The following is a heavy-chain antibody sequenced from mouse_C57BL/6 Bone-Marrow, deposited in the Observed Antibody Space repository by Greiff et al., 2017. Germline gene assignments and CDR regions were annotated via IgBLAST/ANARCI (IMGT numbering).Heavy chain of an antibody. CDR2: IYPRSGNT. J-gene: IGHJ2*01. V-gene: IGHV1-81*01. CDR3: ARVRTVVSDY. CDR1: GYTFTSYG. Sequence: VQLQQSGAELARPGASVKLSCKASGYTFTSYGISWVKQRTGQGLEWIGEIYPRSGNTYYNEKFKGKAPLTAEKSSSTAYMELRSLTSEDSAVYFCARVRTVVSDYWGQGTTLTVSS. D-gene: IGHD1-1*01.